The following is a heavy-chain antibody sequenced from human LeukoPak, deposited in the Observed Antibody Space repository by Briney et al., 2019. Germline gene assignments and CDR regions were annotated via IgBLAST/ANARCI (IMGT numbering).Heavy chain of an antibody. CDR1: GYSFTSYW. D-gene: IGHD3-22*01. V-gene: IGHV5-51*01. Sequence: GESLKIPCKGSGYSFTSYWIGWVRQMPGKGLEWMGIIYPGDSDTRYSPSFQGQVTISADKSISTAYLQWSSLKASDTAMYYCARPTYYYDSSGYYLDYWGQGTLVTVSS. CDR3: ARPTYYYDSSGYYLDY. CDR2: IYPGDSDT. J-gene: IGHJ4*02.